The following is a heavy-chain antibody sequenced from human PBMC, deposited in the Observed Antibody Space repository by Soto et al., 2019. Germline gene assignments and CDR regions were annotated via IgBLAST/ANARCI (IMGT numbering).Heavy chain of an antibody. CDR1: GGSFSGYY. CDR2: INHSGST. J-gene: IGHJ6*02. CDR3: ARGHRLLWFGGGMDV. V-gene: IGHV4-34*01. Sequence: QVQLQQWGAGLLKPSETLSLTCAVYGGSFSGYYWSWIRQPPGKGLEWIGEINHSGSTNYNPSLKSRVTISVDTSKNQFSLKLSSVPAAGTAVYYCARGHRLLWFGGGMDVWGQGTTVTVSS. D-gene: IGHD3-10*01.